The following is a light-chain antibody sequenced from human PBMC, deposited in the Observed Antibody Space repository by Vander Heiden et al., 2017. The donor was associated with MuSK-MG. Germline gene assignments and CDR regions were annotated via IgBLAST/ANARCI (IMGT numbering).Light chain of an antibody. CDR1: QGINSY. CDR3: QQHKSYPLT. CDR2: TAS. Sequence: DIQLTQSPSFLSASVGDRVTITCRASQGINSYLAWYQQKPGKAPKLLIYTASTLQSGVPSRFSGSGSGTEFTLTISSLQPEDFATYYCQQHKSYPLTFGQGTRLEIK. J-gene: IGKJ5*01. V-gene: IGKV1-9*01.